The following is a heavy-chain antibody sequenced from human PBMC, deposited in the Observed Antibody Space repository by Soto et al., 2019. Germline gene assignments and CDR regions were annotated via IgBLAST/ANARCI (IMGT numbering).Heavy chain of an antibody. Sequence: ASVKVSCKASGYTFTRYYMHWVRQAPGQGLEWMGIINPSDDATSYAEKFQGRLTMTKDTLYLEMNSLRAEDTAVYYCAKSGLALSWEPHWGQGTLVTVSS. CDR1: GYTFTRYY. D-gene: IGHD1-26*01. CDR2: INPSDDAT. V-gene: IGHV1-46*01. J-gene: IGHJ4*02. CDR3: AKSGLALSWEPH.